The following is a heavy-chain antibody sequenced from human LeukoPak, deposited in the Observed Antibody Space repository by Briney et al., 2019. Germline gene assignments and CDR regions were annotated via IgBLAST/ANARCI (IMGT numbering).Heavy chain of an antibody. J-gene: IGHJ3*02. CDR2: FVVGSGNT. CDR1: RFTFTSSA. Sequence: PVKVSCKAARFTFTSSAMQSGRQARGQRLEWIGWFVVGSGNTNYAQKFQERVTITRDMSTCTAYMELSSLRSEDTAVYYCAAEPWLLHAFDIWGQGTMVTVSS. V-gene: IGHV1-58*02. CDR3: AAEPWLLHAFDI. D-gene: IGHD3-22*01.